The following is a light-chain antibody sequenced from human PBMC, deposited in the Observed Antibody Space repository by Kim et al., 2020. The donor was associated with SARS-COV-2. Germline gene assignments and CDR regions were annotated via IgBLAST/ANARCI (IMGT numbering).Light chain of an antibody. CDR1: SGVNVGAYN. J-gene: IGLJ3*02. CDR2: YKSDADK. V-gene: IGLV5-45*01. Sequence: LTCTWRSGVNVGAYNMYWYQQKPGSPPQYLLRYKSDADKHQGSGVPSRFSGSKDASANAGTLLISGLQSEDEADYYCMIWHSDTWVFGGGTQLTVL. CDR3: MIWHSDTWV.